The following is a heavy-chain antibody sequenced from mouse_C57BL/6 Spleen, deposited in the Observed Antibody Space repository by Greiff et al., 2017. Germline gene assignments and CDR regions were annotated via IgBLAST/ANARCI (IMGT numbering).Heavy chain of an antibody. Sequence: QVQLQQSGAELMKPGASVKLSCKATGYTFTGYWIEWVKQRPGHGLEWIGEILPGSGSTNYNEKFKGKATFTADTSSNTAYMQLSSLTTEDSAIYYCARERSTTVVGRGYFEVWGTGTTVTVSS. CDR2: ILPGSGST. J-gene: IGHJ1*03. CDR3: ARERSTTVVGRGYFEV. CDR1: GYTFTGYW. D-gene: IGHD1-1*01. V-gene: IGHV1-9*01.